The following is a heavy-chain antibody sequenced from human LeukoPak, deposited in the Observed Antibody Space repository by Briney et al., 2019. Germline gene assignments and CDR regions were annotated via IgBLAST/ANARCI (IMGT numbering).Heavy chain of an antibody. CDR2: IRSKAYGGTT. D-gene: IGHD3-3*01. CDR3: TRVSDFRSGYPFDP. CDR1: GFTFGDYA. Sequence: GGSLRLSCTASGFTFGDYAMSWVRQAPGKGLEWVGFIRSKAYGGTTEYAASVKGRFTISRDDSKSIAYLQMNSLKTEDTAVYYCTRVSDFRSGYPFDPWGQGTLVTVSS. J-gene: IGHJ5*02. V-gene: IGHV3-49*04.